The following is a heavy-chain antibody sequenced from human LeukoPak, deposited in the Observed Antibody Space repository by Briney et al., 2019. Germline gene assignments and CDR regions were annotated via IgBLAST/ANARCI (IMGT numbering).Heavy chain of an antibody. V-gene: IGHV3-74*01. CDR3: ARGYCSSTSCHLSS. CDR1: GFTFSSYW. CDR2: INSDGSST. D-gene: IGHD2-2*01. Sequence: GGSQRLSCAASGFTFSSYWMHWVRQAPGKGRVWVSRINSDGSSTSYADSVKGRFTISRDNAQNTMYLQMNSHRAEDTAVYYCARGYCSSTSCHLSSWGQGTLVTVSS. J-gene: IGHJ4*02.